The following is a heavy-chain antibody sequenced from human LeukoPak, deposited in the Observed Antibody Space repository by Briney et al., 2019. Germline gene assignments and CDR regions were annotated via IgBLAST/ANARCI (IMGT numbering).Heavy chain of an antibody. J-gene: IGHJ4*02. V-gene: IGHV3-23*01. Sequence: GGSLRLSCAASGFTFSSYSMNWVRQAPGKGLVWVSGISGGGGSTYYADSVKGRFTISRDNSKNTLYLQMNSLRAEDTAVYYCAKDQSGGWPHYFDYWGQGTLVTVSS. D-gene: IGHD6-19*01. CDR3: AKDQSGGWPHYFDY. CDR1: GFTFSSYS. CDR2: ISGGGGST.